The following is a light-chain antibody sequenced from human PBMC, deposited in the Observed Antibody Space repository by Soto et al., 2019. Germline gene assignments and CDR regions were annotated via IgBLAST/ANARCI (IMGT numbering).Light chain of an antibody. CDR1: QNITTN. CDR2: HAY. Sequence: DIQRTHAPSSLSASIGGRVTITFQASQNITTNLSWYQQKPGKDNNLLIYHAYKLAKGVKSRFSGSGSGTDFSLIITSLQREDLATYYCKKDLRPHLTVGTGNPVDI. CDR3: KKDLRPHLT. V-gene: IGKV1-33*01. J-gene: IGKJ3*01.